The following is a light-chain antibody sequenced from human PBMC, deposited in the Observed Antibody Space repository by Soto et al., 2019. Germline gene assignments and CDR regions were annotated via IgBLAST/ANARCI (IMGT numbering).Light chain of an antibody. CDR2: AAS. J-gene: IGKJ4*01. CDR1: QGIRSD. Sequence: AIQMTQSPSSLSASVGDRVTITCRASQGIRSDLGWYQQKPGKAPKLLIYAASTLQTGVPSRFSGSGSGTEFTLTIGSLQPEDFATYYCLQDYDYPLTFGGGTKVEVK. CDR3: LQDYDYPLT. V-gene: IGKV1-6*01.